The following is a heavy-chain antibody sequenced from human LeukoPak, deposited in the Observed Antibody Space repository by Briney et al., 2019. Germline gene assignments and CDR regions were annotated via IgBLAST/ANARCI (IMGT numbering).Heavy chain of an antibody. CDR2: IKQDGSEK. CDR1: GFTFSDYW. V-gene: IGHV3-7*01. CDR3: ARWLELMRNFDW. Sequence: GGSLRLSCVGSGFTFSDYWMSWVRQARGRGVEGVANIKQDGSEKDYVDALKGRFTISRDNAKNSLYLQMNSLRAEGTAVYYCARWLELMRNFDWWGQGTLVTVSS. D-gene: IGHD5-24*01. J-gene: IGHJ4*02.